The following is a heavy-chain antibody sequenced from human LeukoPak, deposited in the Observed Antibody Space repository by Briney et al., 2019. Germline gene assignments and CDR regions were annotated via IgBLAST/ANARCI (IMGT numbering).Heavy chain of an antibody. CDR2: ISSSGSYI. CDR1: GFTFSSYS. CDR3: ASPDYYDSSGDYAFDI. D-gene: IGHD3-22*01. J-gene: IGHJ3*02. Sequence: GGSLRLSCAASGFTFSSYSMNWVRQAPGKGLEWVSSISSSGSYIYYADSVKGRFTISRDNAKNPLYLQMNSLRAEDTAVYYCASPDYYDSSGDYAFDIWGQGTMVTVSS. V-gene: IGHV3-21*01.